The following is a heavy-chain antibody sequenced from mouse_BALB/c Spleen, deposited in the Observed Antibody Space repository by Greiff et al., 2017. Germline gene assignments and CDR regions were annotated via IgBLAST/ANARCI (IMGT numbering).Heavy chain of an antibody. Sequence: EVQLQESGAGLVKPGASVKLSCTASGFNIKDTYMHWVKQRPEQGLEWIGRIGRANGNTKYDATLQGRATITTDTSSNTAYLQLSSLTSEDTAVYYCARGDWSYFDYWGQGTTLTVSS. V-gene: IGHV14-3*02. CDR2: IGRANGNT. D-gene: IGHD3-3*01. CDR1: GFNIKDTY. J-gene: IGHJ2*01. CDR3: ARGDWSYFDY.